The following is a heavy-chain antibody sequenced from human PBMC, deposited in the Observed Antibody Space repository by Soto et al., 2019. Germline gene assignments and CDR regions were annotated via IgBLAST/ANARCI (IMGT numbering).Heavy chain of an antibody. CDR2: IDWDDDK. CDR1: GFSLSTSGMC. V-gene: IGHV2-70*11. CDR3: AKYEYSSSSIGMDV. D-gene: IGHD6-6*01. Sequence: ESGPTLMNPTQTLTLTRTFSGFSLSTSGMCVSWIRQPPGKALEWLARIDWDDDKYYSTSLKTRLTISKDTSKNQVVLTMTNMDPVDTATYYCAKYEYSSSSIGMDVWGQGTTVTVSS. J-gene: IGHJ6*02.